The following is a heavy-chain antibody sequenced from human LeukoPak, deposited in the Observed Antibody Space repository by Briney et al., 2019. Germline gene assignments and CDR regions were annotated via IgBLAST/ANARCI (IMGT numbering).Heavy chain of an antibody. CDR1: GSTVTDSY. V-gene: IGHV1-69-2*01. CDR2: VDPEEGET. Sequence: ASVRVSCKASGSTVTDSYIHWVQQAPGKGLEWMGRVDPEEGETIYADRFQGRLIITADTFTDTAYMDLSSLRSEGTAVYFCATSPSMPAAPTDYWGQGTLVTVSS. CDR3: ATSPSMPAAPTDY. J-gene: IGHJ4*02. D-gene: IGHD2-2*01.